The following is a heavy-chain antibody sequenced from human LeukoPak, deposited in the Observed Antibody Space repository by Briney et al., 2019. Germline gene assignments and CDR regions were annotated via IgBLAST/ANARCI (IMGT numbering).Heavy chain of an antibody. CDR1: GYTFTSDG. J-gene: IGHJ2*01. V-gene: IGHV1-18*01. CDR2: ISAYNGNT. CDR3: ARGPVSGSYINWYFDL. D-gene: IGHD3-3*01. Sequence: ASVKVSSKASGYTFTSDGISWVRQAPGQGLEWMGWISAYNGNTNYAQKLQGRVTMTTDTSTSTAYMELRSLRSDDTAVYYCARGPVSGSYINWYFDLWGRGTLVTVSS.